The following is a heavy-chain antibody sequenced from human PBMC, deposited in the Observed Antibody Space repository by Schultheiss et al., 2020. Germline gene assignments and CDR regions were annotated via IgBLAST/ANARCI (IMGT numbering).Heavy chain of an antibody. V-gene: IGHV4-61*08. CDR1: GGSISSGGYY. CDR3: ARDFGGGMDV. J-gene: IGHJ6*02. Sequence: SETLSLTCTVSGGSISSGGYYWSWIRQPPGKGLEWIGYIYYSGSTNYNPSLKSRVTISVDTSKNQFSLKLSSVTAADTAVYYCARDFGGGMDVWGQGTTVTVSS. D-gene: IGHD3-16*01. CDR2: IYYSGST.